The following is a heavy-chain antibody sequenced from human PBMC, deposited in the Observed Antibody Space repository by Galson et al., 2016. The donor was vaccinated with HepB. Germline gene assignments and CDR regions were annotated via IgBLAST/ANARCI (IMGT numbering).Heavy chain of an antibody. V-gene: IGHV4-39*01. J-gene: IGHJ4*02. CDR3: ARQGEMATIFY. CDR2: IYSNGVT. CDR1: GDSISRSIYY. Sequence: SETLSLTCNVSGDSISRSIYYWAWVRQPPGKGLEWIGSIYSNGVTSYNPSLESRVTISTDTSKNQFSVNLNSVTAADTAVYYCARQGEMATIFYWGQGTLVIVSS. D-gene: IGHD5-24*01.